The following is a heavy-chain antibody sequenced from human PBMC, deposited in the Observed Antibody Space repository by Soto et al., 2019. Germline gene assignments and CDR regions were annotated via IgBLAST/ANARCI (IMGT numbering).Heavy chain of an antibody. D-gene: IGHD5-18*01. CDR1: GFTFSSYA. CDR2: ISYDGSNK. Sequence: QPGGSLRLSCAASGFTFSSYAMHWVRQAPGKGLEWVAVISYDGSNKYYADSVKGRFTISRDNAKNTLYLQMNSLRAEDTAVFYCGRGGSDSPMAPGYWGQGTLVTVSS. CDR3: GRGGSDSPMAPGY. J-gene: IGHJ4*02. V-gene: IGHV3-30-3*01.